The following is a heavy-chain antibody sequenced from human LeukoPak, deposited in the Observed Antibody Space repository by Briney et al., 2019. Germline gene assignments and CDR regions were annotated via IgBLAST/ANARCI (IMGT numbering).Heavy chain of an antibody. CDR3: ARERYSGSYYAAFDI. CDR2: INSDGSST. Sequence: PGGSLRLSCAASGFTFSSYWMHWVRQAPGKGLVWVSRINSDGSSTSYADSVKGRFTISGDNAKNTLYLQMNSLRAEDTAVYYCARERYSGSYYAAFDIWGQGTMVTVSS. D-gene: IGHD1-26*01. J-gene: IGHJ3*02. CDR1: GFTFSSYW. V-gene: IGHV3-74*01.